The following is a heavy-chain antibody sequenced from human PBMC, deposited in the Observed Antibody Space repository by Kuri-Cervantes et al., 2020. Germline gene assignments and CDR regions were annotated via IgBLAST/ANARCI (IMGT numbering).Heavy chain of an antibody. CDR2: TYYRSKWYN. D-gene: IGHD6-6*01. V-gene: IGHV6-1*01. J-gene: IGHJ5*02. Sequence: SCAISGDSVSSNSAAWNWIRQSPSRGLEWLGRTYYRSKWYNDYAVSVKSRITINPDTSKNQFSLQLNSVTPEDTAVYYCARVRDIAARPNWFDPWGQGTLVTVSS. CDR1: GDSVSSNSAA. CDR3: ARVRDIAARPNWFDP.